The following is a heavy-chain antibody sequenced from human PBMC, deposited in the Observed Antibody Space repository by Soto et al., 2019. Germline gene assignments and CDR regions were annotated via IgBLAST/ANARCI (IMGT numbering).Heavy chain of an antibody. CDR1: GCTFSSYA. D-gene: IGHD4-17*01. CDR3: ARAPTTVTKYWYFDY. V-gene: IGHV1-69*13. Sequence: SVKVSCKASGCTFSSYAISWVRQAPGQGLEWMGGIIPIFGTANYAQKFQGRVTITADESTSTAYMELSSLRSEDTAVYYCARAPTTVTKYWYFDYWVQGTLVTVSS. J-gene: IGHJ4*02. CDR2: IIPIFGTA.